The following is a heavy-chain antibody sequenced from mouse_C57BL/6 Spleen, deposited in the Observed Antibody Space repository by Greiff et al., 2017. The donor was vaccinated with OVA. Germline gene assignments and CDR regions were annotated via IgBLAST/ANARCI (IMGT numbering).Heavy chain of an antibody. CDR3: AKGYYGRHWYFDV. J-gene: IGHJ1*03. D-gene: IGHD1-1*01. CDR1: GFTFSDYG. V-gene: IGHV5-17*01. CDR2: ISSGSSTI. Sequence: EVQGVESGGGLVKPGGSLKLSCAASGFTFSDYGMHWVRQAPEKGLEWVAYISSGSSTIYYADTVKGRFTISRDNAKNTLFLQMTSLRSEDTAMYYCAKGYYGRHWYFDVWGTGTTVTVSS.